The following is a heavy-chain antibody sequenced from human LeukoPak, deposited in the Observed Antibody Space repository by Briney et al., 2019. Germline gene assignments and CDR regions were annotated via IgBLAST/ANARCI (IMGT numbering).Heavy chain of an antibody. CDR1: GFTFSSYS. D-gene: IGHD6-6*01. CDR3: ARQSYSSSSMDY. CDR2: ISSSSIYK. Sequence: GGSLRLSCAASGFTFSSYSMNWVRQAPGKGLEWVSSISSSSIYKYYADSVKGRFTISRDNAKNSLYLQMNSLRAEDTAVYYCARQSYSSSSMDYWGQGTLVTVSS. J-gene: IGHJ4*02. V-gene: IGHV3-21*01.